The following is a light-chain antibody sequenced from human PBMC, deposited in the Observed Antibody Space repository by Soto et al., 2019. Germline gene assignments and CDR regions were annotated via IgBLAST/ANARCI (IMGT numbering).Light chain of an antibody. CDR2: EVS. CDR3: SSYTSSSTVV. V-gene: IGLV2-18*02. Sequence: QSALTQPPSVSGSPGQSVTISCTGTSSDVGSYNRVSWYQQSPGTAPKFMIYEVSNRPSGVPDRFSGSKSGNTASLTISGLQAEDEADYYCSSYTSSSTVVFGGGTKVTVL. J-gene: IGLJ2*01. CDR1: SSDVGSYNR.